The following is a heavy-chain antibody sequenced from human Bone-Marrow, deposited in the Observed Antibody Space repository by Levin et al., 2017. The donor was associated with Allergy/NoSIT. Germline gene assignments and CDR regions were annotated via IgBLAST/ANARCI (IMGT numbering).Heavy chain of an antibody. V-gene: IGHV4-31*03. J-gene: IGHJ4*02. Sequence: SQTLSLTCTVSGGSISSGGYYWSWIRQHPGKGLEWIGYIYYSGSTYYNPSLKSRITISVDTSKNQFSLKLSSVTAADTAVYYCARVQGVYKPTRIDYWGQGTLVTVSS. D-gene: IGHD3-10*01. CDR3: ARVQGVYKPTRIDY. CDR2: IYYSGST. CDR1: GGSISSGGYY.